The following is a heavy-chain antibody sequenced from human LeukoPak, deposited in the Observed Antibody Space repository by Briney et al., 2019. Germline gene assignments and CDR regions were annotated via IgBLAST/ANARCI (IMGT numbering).Heavy chain of an antibody. J-gene: IGHJ4*02. CDR2: IYYSGST. CDR1: GGSISSYY. D-gene: IGHD1-1*01. V-gene: IGHV4-59*01. CDR3: GRVTTGTVDH. Sequence: PSETLSLTCTVSGGSISSYYWSWIRQPPGKGLEWIGYIYYSGSTNYNPSLKSRVTISVDTSKNQFSLKLSSVTAADTAVYYCGRVTTGTVDHWGQGTLVTVSS.